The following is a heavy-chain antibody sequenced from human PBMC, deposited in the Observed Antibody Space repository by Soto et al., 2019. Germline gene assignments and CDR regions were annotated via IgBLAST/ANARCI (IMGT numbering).Heavy chain of an antibody. D-gene: IGHD2-2*01. CDR3: ARHEVGYCSSTSCLPYYFDY. CDR1: GGSISSSSYY. J-gene: IGHJ4*02. Sequence: PSETLSLTCTVSGGSISSSSYYWGWIRQPPGKGLEWIGSIYYSGSTYYNPSLKSRVTISVDTSKNQFSLKLSSVTAADTAVYYCARHEVGYCSSTSCLPYYFDYWGQGTLVTVSS. V-gene: IGHV4-39*01. CDR2: IYYSGST.